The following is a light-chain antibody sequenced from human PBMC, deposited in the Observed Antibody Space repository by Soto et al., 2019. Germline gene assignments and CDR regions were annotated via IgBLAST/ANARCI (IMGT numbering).Light chain of an antibody. V-gene: IGKV1-5*03. J-gene: IGKJ1*01. CDR3: QHYNSYSEA. CDR1: QSISSW. CDR2: KAS. Sequence: DIQITHAPSTXSASXPXXXXXXFRASQSISSWLAWYQQKPGKAPKLLIYKASTLKSGVPSRFSGSGSGTEFTLTISSLQPDDFATYYCQHYNSYSEAFGQGTKVDIK.